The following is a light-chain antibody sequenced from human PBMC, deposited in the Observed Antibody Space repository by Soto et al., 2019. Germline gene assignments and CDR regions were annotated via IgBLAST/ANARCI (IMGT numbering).Light chain of an antibody. CDR3: QQYNSYSWT. J-gene: IGKJ1*01. Sequence: DIQMTQSPSPLSGSVGDRVTITCRASQTISSWLAWYQQKPGKAPKLVIYYASSLESGVPSRFSGSGSGTEFTLTISRLKTDDFATYDCQQYNSYSWTFGQGTKVDIK. CDR2: YAS. V-gene: IGKV1-5*01. CDR1: QTISSW.